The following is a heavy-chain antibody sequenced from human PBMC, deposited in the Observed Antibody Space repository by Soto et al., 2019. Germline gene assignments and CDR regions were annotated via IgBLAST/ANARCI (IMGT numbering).Heavy chain of an antibody. D-gene: IGHD6-19*01. CDR1: GDSVSSNSAA. Sequence: SQTLSLTCAISGDSVSSNSAAWNWIRQSPSKGLEWLGRTYYRSKWYNDYAVSVKSRITINPDTSMNQFSLQLNSVTPEDTAVYYCAREGYSSGWYTNWFDPWGQGTLVTV. CDR3: AREGYSSGWYTNWFDP. J-gene: IGHJ5*02. CDR2: TYYRSKWYN. V-gene: IGHV6-1*01.